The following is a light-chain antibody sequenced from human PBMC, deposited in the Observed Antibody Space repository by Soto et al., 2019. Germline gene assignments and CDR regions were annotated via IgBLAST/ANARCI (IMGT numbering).Light chain of an antibody. V-gene: IGLV2-14*01. Sequence: QSALTQPASVSGSPGQSITISCTGTSSDIGGYNYVSWYQQHPGKAPKPMIYDVSRRPSGISDRFAASKSGNTASLTISGLQAEDEADYYCSSYTSSSTRVVFGGGTKVTVL. CDR1: SSDIGGYNY. CDR2: DVS. CDR3: SSYTSSSTRVV. J-gene: IGLJ2*01.